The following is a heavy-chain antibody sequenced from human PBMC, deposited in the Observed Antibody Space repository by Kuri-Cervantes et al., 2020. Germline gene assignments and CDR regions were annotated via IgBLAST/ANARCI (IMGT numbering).Heavy chain of an antibody. V-gene: IGHV5-51*01. CDR1: GYSFTSYW. CDR3: AREMSYDYVWGGYRDAFDI. D-gene: IGHD3-16*02. J-gene: IGHJ3*02. CDR2: IYPGDSDT. Sequence: GESLKISCQGSGYSFTSYWIGWVRQMPGKGLEWMGIIYPGDSDTRYSPSFQGQVTISADKSISTAYLQWSSLKASDTAMYYCAREMSYDYVWGGYRDAFDIWGQGTMVTVSS.